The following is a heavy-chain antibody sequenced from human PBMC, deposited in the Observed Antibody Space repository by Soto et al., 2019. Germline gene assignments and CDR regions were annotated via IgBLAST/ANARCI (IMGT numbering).Heavy chain of an antibody. V-gene: IGHV4-34*01. CDR3: AGIRQRRELLHYYYYGMDV. CDR1: GGSFSGYY. Sequence: QVQLQQWGAGLLKPSETLSLTCAVYGGSFSGYYWSWIRQPPGKGLEWIGEINHSGSTNYNPSLKRRVTISVDTSTNQFSLKLSSVTAADSAVYYCAGIRQRRELLHYYYYGMDVWGQGTTVTVSS. J-gene: IGHJ6*02. D-gene: IGHD1-26*01. CDR2: INHSGST.